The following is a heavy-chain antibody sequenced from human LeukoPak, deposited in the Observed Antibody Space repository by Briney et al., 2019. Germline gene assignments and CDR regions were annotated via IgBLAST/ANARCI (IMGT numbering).Heavy chain of an antibody. J-gene: IGHJ4*02. CDR1: GGSFSGYY. CDR2: INHSGST. CDR3: NGYCSSTSCYGGGY. V-gene: IGHV4-34*01. D-gene: IGHD2-2*03. Sequence: ASETLSLTCAIYGGSFSGYYWSWIRQPPGTGLEWIGEINHSGSTNYNPSLKSRVTISVDTSKNQFSLKLSSVTAADTAVYYCNGYCSSTSCYGGGYWGQGTLVTVSS.